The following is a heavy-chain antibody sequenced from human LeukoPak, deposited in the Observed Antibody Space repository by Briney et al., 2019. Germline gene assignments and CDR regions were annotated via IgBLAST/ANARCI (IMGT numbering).Heavy chain of an antibody. J-gene: IGHJ6*03. CDR1: GFTVSSNY. V-gene: IGHV3-66*02. Sequence: TGGSLRLSCAASGFTVSSNYMSWVRQAPGKGLEWVSVIYSGGTTYYADSVKGRFTISRDNSKNTLYLQMNSLRAEDTAVYYCARDWCRGGSCHDHYFYYYMDVWGKGTTVTVSS. CDR3: ARDWCRGGSCHDHYFYYYMDV. D-gene: IGHD2-15*01. CDR2: IYSGGTT.